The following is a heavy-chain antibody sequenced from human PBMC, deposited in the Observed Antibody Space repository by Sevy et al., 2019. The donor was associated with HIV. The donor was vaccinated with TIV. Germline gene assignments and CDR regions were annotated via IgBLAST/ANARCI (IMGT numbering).Heavy chain of an antibody. CDR1: GGSISSNSYY. Sequence: SETLSLTCTVSGGSISSNSYYWVWIRQPPGKGLECIGSIYYSGTTYYNPSLKSRVTISIDTSKTQFSLKLSSVTAADTAIFYCARLNYGDYSNYFDPWVQGSLVTVSS. V-gene: IGHV4-39*01. J-gene: IGHJ5*02. CDR2: IYYSGTT. CDR3: ARLNYGDYSNYFDP. D-gene: IGHD4-17*01.